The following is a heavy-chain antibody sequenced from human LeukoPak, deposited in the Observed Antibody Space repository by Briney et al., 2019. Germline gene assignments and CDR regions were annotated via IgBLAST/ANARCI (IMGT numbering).Heavy chain of an antibody. CDR3: ASYQDPNASCPTLFDY. D-gene: IGHD2-8*01. CDR2: IYTTGST. V-gene: IGHV4-4*07. CDR1: GGSISSYY. Sequence: SDTLSPTFTASGGSISSYYWSWIRPPAGKGLEGIGRIYTTGSTNYTPSLKSRVTMSVDTSKNQFSLKASSVTAADTAVYYCASYQDPNASCPTLFDYWGQGTLVTVSS. J-gene: IGHJ4*02.